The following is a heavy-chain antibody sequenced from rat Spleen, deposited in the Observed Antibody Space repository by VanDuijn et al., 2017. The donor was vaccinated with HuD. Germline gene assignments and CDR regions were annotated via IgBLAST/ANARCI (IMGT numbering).Heavy chain of an antibody. CDR2: ISTGGGNT. Sequence: EVQLVESGGGLVQPGRSMKLSCAALGFTFSNYYMAWVRQAPTKGLEWVASISTGGGNTYYRDSVKGRFTISRDNAKSTLYLQMDSLRSEDTATYYCARHDTMGITEDWYFDFWGPGTMVTVSS. V-gene: IGHV5-25*01. CDR1: GFTFSNYY. D-gene: IGHD1-9*01. CDR3: ARHDTMGITEDWYFDF. J-gene: IGHJ1*01.